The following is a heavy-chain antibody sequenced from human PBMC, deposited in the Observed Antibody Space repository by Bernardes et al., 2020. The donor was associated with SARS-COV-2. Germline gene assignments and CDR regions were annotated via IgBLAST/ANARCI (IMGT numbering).Heavy chain of an antibody. J-gene: IGHJ4*02. Sequence: ASVKVSCKASGYTFTTYGVTWVRQAPGQGLEWMGWITIYNGITDYAQKFQDRVTMTTDTSTSTAYLELKSLRSDDTAVYYCARISSAWDFFDFWGQGTLVTVSS. CDR1: GYTFTTYG. D-gene: IGHD3-22*01. CDR3: ARISSAWDFFDF. V-gene: IGHV1-18*04. CDR2: ITIYNGIT.